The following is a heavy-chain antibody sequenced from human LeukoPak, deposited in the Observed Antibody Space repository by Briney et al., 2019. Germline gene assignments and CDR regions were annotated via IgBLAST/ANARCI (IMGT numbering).Heavy chain of an antibody. CDR1: GFAFISYS. V-gene: IGHV3-48*01. D-gene: IGHD1-14*01. CDR3: ARDRSYGTRYYYYYYMDV. J-gene: IGHJ6*03. Sequence: GSLLLSCAASGFAFISYSMNWVRQAPGRGLEWVSYIISCSSTIYYAASVKGRFTISRDNAKNSLYLQMNSLRAEDTAVYYCARDRSYGTRYYYYYYMDVWGKGTTVTVSS. CDR2: IISCSSTI.